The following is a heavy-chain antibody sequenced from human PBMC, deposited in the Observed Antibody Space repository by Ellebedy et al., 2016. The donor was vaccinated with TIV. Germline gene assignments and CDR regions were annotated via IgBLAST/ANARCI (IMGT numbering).Heavy chain of an antibody. CDR3: ARDPSGSQVPFDF. D-gene: IGHD1-26*01. CDR2: IYYSGST. CDR1: GDSISSSSYY. V-gene: IGHV4-39*07. J-gene: IGHJ4*02. Sequence: SETLSLTXTVSGDSISSSSYYWGWFRQPPGKGPEWIGSIYYSGSTYYNPSLKSRVTLSLDTSKNQFSLKLSSVTAADTAVYYCARDPSGSQVPFDFWGQGTLVTVSS.